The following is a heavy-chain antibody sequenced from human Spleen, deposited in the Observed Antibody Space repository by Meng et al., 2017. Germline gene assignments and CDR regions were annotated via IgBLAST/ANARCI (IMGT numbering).Heavy chain of an antibody. CDR1: GYTFTSYG. CDR3: ARVAGYSSGWYSRPYYYYGMDV. Sequence: ASVKVSCKASGYTFTSYGISWVRQAPGQGLEWMGWISAYNGNTNYAQKLQGRVTMTTDTSTSTAYMELRSLRSDDTAVYYCARVAGYSSGWYSRPYYYYGMDVWGQGTTVTGYS. D-gene: IGHD6-19*01. V-gene: IGHV1-18*01. CDR2: ISAYNGNT. J-gene: IGHJ6*01.